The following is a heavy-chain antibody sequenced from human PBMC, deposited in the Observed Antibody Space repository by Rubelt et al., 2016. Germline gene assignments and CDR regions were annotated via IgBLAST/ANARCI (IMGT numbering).Heavy chain of an antibody. J-gene: IGHJ4*02. CDR2: INPNSCGK. D-gene: IGHD3-22*01. CDR3: ARFAIGGHSSGYLFDY. CDR1: GYTFTGYY. V-gene: IGHV1-2*02. Sequence: QVQLVQSGAEVKKPGASVKVSCKASGYTFTGYYMHWVRQAPGQGLEWMGWINPNSCGKNYARKFEGRVHMTRDTSIRTAYMEPSRMRSDDPAVYYCARFAIGGHSSGYLFDYWGQGTLVTVSS.